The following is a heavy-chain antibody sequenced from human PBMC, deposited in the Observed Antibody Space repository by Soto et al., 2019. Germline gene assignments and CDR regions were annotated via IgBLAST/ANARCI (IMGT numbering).Heavy chain of an antibody. J-gene: IGHJ4*02. D-gene: IGHD6-19*01. Sequence: GGYLRLSCAASGFTFSSYAMSWVRQAPGKGLEWVSAISGSGGSTYYADSVKGRFTISRDNSKNTLYLQMNSLRAEDTAVYYCPKVLYSSGWLFDYWGQGTLVSVS. CDR2: ISGSGGST. CDR3: PKVLYSSGWLFDY. V-gene: IGHV3-23*01. CDR1: GFTFSSYA.